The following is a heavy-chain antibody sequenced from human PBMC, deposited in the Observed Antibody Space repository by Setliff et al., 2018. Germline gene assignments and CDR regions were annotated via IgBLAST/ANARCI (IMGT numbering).Heavy chain of an antibody. CDR2: INQSGNT. CDR3: VRGGSAWAWHYQL. CDR1: GGSFSDYY. J-gene: IGHJ2*01. D-gene: IGHD3-10*01. Sequence: NPSETLSLTCTVYGGSFSDYYWGWIRQSPGKRPEWIAEINQSGNTNYNPSLNSRVSVSVDTYQNQCSLKVSSMTSADTAVYYCVRGGSAWAWHYQLWGRGGLVTVSS. V-gene: IGHV4-34*01.